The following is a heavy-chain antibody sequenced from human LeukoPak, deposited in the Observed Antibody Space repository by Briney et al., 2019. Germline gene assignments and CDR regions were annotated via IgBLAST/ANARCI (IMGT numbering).Heavy chain of an antibody. CDR1: GYTFTSYY. Sequence: ASVKVSCKASGYTFTSYYMHWLLQAPGQGLEWMGIINPSGGSTSYAQKFQGRVTMTRDTSTSTVYMELSSLRSEDTAVYYCARSPMLGGYCSGGSCYDGWRPIGYWGQGTLVTVSS. CDR3: ARSPMLGGYCSGGSCYDGWRPIGY. D-gene: IGHD2-15*01. J-gene: IGHJ4*02. CDR2: INPSGGST. V-gene: IGHV1-46*01.